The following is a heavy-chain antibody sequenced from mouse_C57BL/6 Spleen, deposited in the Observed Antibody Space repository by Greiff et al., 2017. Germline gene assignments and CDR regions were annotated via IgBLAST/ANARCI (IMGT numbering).Heavy chain of an antibody. CDR1: GYTFTDYY. J-gene: IGHJ2*01. D-gene: IGHD3-2*02. CDR2: INPNNGGT. V-gene: IGHV1-26*01. Sequence: EVQLQQSGPELVKPGASVKISCKASGYTFTDYYMNWVKQSHGKSLEWIGDINPNNGGTSYNQKFKGKATLTVDKSSSTAYMELRSLTSEDSAVYYCARWEDSSGGGSFDYWSQGTTLTVSS. CDR3: ARWEDSSGGGSFDY.